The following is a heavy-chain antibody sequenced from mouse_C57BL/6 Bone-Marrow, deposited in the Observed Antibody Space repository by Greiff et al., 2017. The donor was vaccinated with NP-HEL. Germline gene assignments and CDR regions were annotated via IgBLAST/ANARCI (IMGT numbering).Heavy chain of an antibody. Sequence: QVQLKESGPELVKPGASVKISCKASGYSFTSYYIHWVKQRPGQGLEWIGWIYPGSGNTKYNEKFKGKATLTADTSSSTAYMQLSSLTSEDSAVYYCARGGLLSQGFDYWGQGTTLTVSS. V-gene: IGHV1-66*01. CDR2: IYPGSGNT. CDR3: ARGGLLSQGFDY. CDR1: GYSFTSYY. D-gene: IGHD1-1*01. J-gene: IGHJ2*01.